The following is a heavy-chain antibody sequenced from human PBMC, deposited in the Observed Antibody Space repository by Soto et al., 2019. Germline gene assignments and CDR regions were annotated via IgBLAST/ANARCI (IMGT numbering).Heavy chain of an antibody. CDR3: ARRVGDGQLDY. CDR1: GYTFTNFA. V-gene: IGHV1-3*01. D-gene: IGHD1-26*01. CDR2: INPANDYT. J-gene: IGHJ4*02. Sequence: SVKVSCKASGYTFTNFAIHWVRQAPGQRLEWMGWINPANDYTRYSESFQGRVTITRDTSASTAYMELSSLRSADTAVYYCARRVGDGQLDYWGQGTLVTVSS.